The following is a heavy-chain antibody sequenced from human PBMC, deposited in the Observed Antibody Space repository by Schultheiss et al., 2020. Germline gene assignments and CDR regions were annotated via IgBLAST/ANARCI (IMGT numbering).Heavy chain of an antibody. J-gene: IGHJ2*01. D-gene: IGHD3-22*01. V-gene: IGHV3-23*01. CDR1: GFTFSSYG. CDR2: ISWNSGSI. CDR3: ARAIKERYYDSSGYRPISSYWYFDL. Sequence: GESLKISCATSGFTFSSYGMNWVRLSPGTGLEWVSGISWNSGSIGYADSVKGRFTISRDNSKNTLYLQMNSLRAEDTAVYYCARAIKERYYDSSGYRPISSYWYFDLWGRGTLVTVSS.